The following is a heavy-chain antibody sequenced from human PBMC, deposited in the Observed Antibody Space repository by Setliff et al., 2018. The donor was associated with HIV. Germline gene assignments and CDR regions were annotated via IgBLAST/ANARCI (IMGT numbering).Heavy chain of an antibody. CDR2: IYYSGNT. CDR3: ARSPRIGVAGEFEY. V-gene: IGHV4-39*01. Sequence: ASETLSLTCTVSGGSISSSSYYWGWIRQPPGKGLEWIGSIYYSGNTYYNPSLKSRVTISVDTSKNQFSLKLSSVTAADTAVYYCARSPRIGVAGEFEYWGQGTLVTVSS. CDR1: GGSISSSSYY. D-gene: IGHD6-19*01. J-gene: IGHJ4*02.